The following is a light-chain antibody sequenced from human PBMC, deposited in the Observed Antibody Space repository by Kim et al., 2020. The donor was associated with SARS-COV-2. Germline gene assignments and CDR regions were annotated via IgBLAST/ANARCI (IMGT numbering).Light chain of an antibody. J-gene: IGLJ3*02. CDR2: KDS. Sequence: SYELTQPLSVSVVLGQTARLTCGGNNIQTFNVHWYRQKPGQAPVLVMSKDSKRPSGIPERFSGSNSGNTATLTISTAQAVDEADYYYQVWDSGSCVFGGG. V-gene: IGLV3-9*01. CDR1: NIQTFN. CDR3: QVWDSGSCV.